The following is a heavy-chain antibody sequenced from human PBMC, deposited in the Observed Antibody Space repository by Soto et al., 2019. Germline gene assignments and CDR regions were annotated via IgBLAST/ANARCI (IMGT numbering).Heavy chain of an antibody. CDR2: IIPIFGTA. CDR3: ARELGIADDYYYGMDV. CDR1: GGTFSSYA. J-gene: IGHJ6*02. V-gene: IGHV1-69*13. D-gene: IGHD6-13*01. Sequence: SVKFSCKASGGTFSSYAISWVRQAPGQGLEWMGGIIPIFGTANYAQKFQGRVTITADESTSTAYMELSSLRSEDTAVYYCARELGIADDYYYGMDVWGQGTTVTVSS.